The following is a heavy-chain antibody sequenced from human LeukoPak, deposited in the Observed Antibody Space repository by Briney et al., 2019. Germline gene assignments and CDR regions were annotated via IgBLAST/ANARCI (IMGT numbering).Heavy chain of an antibody. CDR3: SREFEDYVIAAAGTDYYMDV. CDR1: GYTFTSYD. Sequence: ASVKVSCKASGYTFTSYDINWVRQATGQGLEWMGWMNPNSGNTGYAQKFEGRVTMIRNTSISTAYMELSSLRSEDTGVYYCSREFEDYVIAAAGTDYYMDVWGKGTTVTVSS. J-gene: IGHJ6*03. CDR2: MNPNSGNT. D-gene: IGHD6-13*01. V-gene: IGHV1-8*01.